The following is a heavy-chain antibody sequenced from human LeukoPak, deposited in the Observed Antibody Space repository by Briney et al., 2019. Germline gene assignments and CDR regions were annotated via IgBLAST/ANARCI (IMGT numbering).Heavy chain of an antibody. V-gene: IGHV4-59*12. CDR1: GASMSSNY. CDR3: ARNTYYNILTGYYGYFDL. Sequence: SETLSLTCNVSGASMSSNYWSWIRQPPGKGLEWIGYIYHSGNTNYSPSLESRVTMSVDESKNQFSLKLSSVTAVDTAVYYCARNTYYNILTGYYGYFDLWGRGTLVTVSS. D-gene: IGHD3-9*01. J-gene: IGHJ2*01. CDR2: IYHSGNT.